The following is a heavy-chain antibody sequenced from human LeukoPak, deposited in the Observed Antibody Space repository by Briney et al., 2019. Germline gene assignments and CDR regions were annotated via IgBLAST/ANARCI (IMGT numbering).Heavy chain of an antibody. CDR1: GFTFSSYA. J-gene: IGHJ4*02. Sequence: PGGSLRLSCAASGFTFSSYAMSWVRQAPGRGLEWVSAISGSGGSTYYADSVKGRFTISRDNSKNTLYLQMNSLRAEDTAVYYCAKSPRGGNLLWDYWGQGTLVTVSS. V-gene: IGHV3-23*01. CDR2: ISGSGGST. D-gene: IGHD4-23*01. CDR3: AKSPRGGNLLWDY.